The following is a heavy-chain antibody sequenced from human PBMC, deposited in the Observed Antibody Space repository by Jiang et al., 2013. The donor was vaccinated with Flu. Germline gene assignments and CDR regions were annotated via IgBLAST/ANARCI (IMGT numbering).Heavy chain of an antibody. D-gene: IGHD3-10*01. CDR2: IDPSDSYT. CDR3: ARHANYYGSGSYLDAFDI. CDR1: GYSFTSYW. Sequence: GAEVKKPGESLRISCKGSGYSFTSYWISWVRQMPGKGLEWMGRIDPSDSYTNYSPSFHGHVTISADKSISTAYLQWRSLKASDTAMYYCARHANYYGSGSYLDAFDIWGQGTMVTVSS. J-gene: IGHJ3*02. V-gene: IGHV5-10-1*01.